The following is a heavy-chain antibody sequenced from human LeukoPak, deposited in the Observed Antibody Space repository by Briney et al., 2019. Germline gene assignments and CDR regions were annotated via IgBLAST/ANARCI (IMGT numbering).Heavy chain of an antibody. J-gene: IGHJ4*02. Sequence: GGSLRLSCAASGFTFSDYYMSWIRQAPGKGLEWVSYTSSSGSTIYYADSVKGRFTISRDNAKNSLYLQMNSLRAEDTAVYYCARRRPGYQYYFDYWGQGTLVTVSS. D-gene: IGHD3-9*01. V-gene: IGHV3-11*01. CDR1: GFTFSDYY. CDR3: ARRRPGYQYYFDY. CDR2: TSSSGSTI.